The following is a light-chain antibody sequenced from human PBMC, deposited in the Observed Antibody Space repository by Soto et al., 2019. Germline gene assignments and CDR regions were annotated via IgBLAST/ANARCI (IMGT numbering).Light chain of an antibody. CDR1: QSISSW. CDR2: KAS. CDR3: QQYNSYLWT. V-gene: IGKV1-5*03. Sequence: DIHMTQSPSTRSASVGGRVSMTCHASQSISSWLAWYQQKPGKAPKLLIYKASSLESGVPSRFSGSGSGTEYTLTISSLQPDDFATYYCQQYNSYLWTFGQGTKVDI. J-gene: IGKJ1*01.